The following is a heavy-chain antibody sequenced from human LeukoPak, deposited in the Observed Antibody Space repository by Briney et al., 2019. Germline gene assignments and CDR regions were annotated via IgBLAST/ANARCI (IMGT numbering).Heavy chain of an antibody. Sequence: PSETLSLTCTVSGGSISSSSYYWGWVRQPPGKGLEWIGSIYYSGSTYYNPSLKSRVTISVDTSKNQFSLKLSSVTAADTAVYYCARVEAVAGSHFDYWGQGTLVTVSS. CDR3: ARVEAVAGSHFDY. J-gene: IGHJ4*02. CDR2: IYYSGST. V-gene: IGHV4-39*07. CDR1: GGSISSSSYY. D-gene: IGHD6-19*01.